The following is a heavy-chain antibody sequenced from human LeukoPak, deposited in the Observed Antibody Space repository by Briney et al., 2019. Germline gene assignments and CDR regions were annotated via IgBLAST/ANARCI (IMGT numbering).Heavy chain of an antibody. CDR2: INVYNGHT. CDR3: ARDETGEYDY. Sequence: ASVKVSCKASGSAISWVRQAPGQGLEWMGWINVYNGHTKYSQKFQGRVTMTTDISTYTVYMELRSLTSDDTAVFYCARDETGEYDYWGQGTLVTVSS. D-gene: IGHD3-10*01. CDR1: GSA. J-gene: IGHJ4*02. V-gene: IGHV1-18*01.